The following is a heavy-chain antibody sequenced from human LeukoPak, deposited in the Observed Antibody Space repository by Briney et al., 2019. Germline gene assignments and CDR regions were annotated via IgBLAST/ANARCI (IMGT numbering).Heavy chain of an antibody. CDR3: ARDGRYCSGGSCYPTYYFDY. CDR2: IDQDGSEN. V-gene: IGHV3-7*01. D-gene: IGHD2-15*01. J-gene: IGHJ4*02. Sequence: GGSLRLSCAASGFSLSNYLMSWVRQAPGKGVEWVANIDQDGSENHYVDSVKGRFTISRDNAKNSLYLQMNSLRAEDTAVYYCARDGRYCSGGSCYPTYYFDYWGQGTLVTVSS. CDR1: GFSLSNYL.